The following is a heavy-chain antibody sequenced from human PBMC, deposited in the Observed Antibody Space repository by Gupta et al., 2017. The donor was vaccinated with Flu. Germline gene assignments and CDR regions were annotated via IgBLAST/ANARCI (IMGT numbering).Heavy chain of an antibody. CDR3: AREVRRNWFDP. CDR2: ISSSSSSV. Sequence: EVQLVEPGGGLVKPGGSLRLSCAASGFTLSTYTTIWVRQAPGRGLEWVSSISSSSSSVYYADSVKGRFTISRDNAKKSLYLQMDSLRVEDTAVYYCAREVRRNWFDPWGQGTLVTVSS. J-gene: IGHJ5*02. V-gene: IGHV3-21*01. CDR1: GFTLSTYT.